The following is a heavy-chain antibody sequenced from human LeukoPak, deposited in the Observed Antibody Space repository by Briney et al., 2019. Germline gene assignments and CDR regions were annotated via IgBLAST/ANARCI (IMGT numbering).Heavy chain of an antibody. V-gene: IGHV4-34*01. CDR2: INHSGST. CDR3: ARVGAVKVFDY. CDR1: GGSFSGYY. Sequence: SETLSPTRAVYGGSFSGYYWSWIRQPPGKGLEWIGEINHSGSTNYNPSLKSRVTISVDTSKHQFSLKLSSATAADTAVYYCARVGAVKVFDYWGQGTLVTVS. J-gene: IGHJ4*02. D-gene: IGHD4-17*01.